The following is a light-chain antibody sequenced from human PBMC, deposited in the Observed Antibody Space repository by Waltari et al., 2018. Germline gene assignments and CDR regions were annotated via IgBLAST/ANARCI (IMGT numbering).Light chain of an antibody. CDR3: TSYAGAHNLL. V-gene: IGLV2-8*01. Sequence: QSALTQPPSASGSPGQSVTISCAGTSADVGTYQYVSWYQQHPGRTPKLIIYEVTKRPSGVAARFSGSKSGNTASLTVSGLQAEDEADYYCTSYAGAHNLLFGGGTKLTVL. CDR1: SADVGTYQY. J-gene: IGLJ2*01. CDR2: EVT.